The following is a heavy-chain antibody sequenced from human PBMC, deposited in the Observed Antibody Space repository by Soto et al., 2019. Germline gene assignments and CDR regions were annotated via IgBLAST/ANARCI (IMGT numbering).Heavy chain of an antibody. CDR1: GFTFRNSA. CDR2: ISGSGVGA. CDR3: AKDPLIATVTYFDS. V-gene: IGHV3-23*01. D-gene: IGHD4-4*01. J-gene: IGHJ4*01. Sequence: GGSLRLSCAASGFTFRNSAMSWVRQAPGKGLEWVSVISGSGVGAFYADSVKGRFTISRDNSKNTLYLQMKSLRAEDTAVYYCAKDPLIATVTYFDSWGQGTLVPVSS.